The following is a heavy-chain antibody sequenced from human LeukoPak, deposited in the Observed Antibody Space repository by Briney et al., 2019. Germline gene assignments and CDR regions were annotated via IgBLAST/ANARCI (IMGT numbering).Heavy chain of an antibody. V-gene: IGHV4-39*07. CDR1: GGSISSSSYY. J-gene: IGHJ4*02. D-gene: IGHD6-13*01. CDR2: IYYSGST. CDR3: ARVGAAADPYYFDY. Sequence: PSETLSLTCTVSGGSISSSSYYWGWIRQPPGKGLEWIGSIYYSGSTYYNPSLKSRVTISVDTSKNQFSLKLSSVTAADTAVYYCARVGAAADPYYFDYWGQGTLVTVSS.